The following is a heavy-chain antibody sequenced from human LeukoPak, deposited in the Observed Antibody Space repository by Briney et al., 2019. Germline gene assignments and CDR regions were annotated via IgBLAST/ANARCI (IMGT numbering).Heavy chain of an antibody. J-gene: IGHJ4*02. CDR3: ARDRGVVPAAAEPFDY. V-gene: IGHV3-21*01. D-gene: IGHD2-2*01. CDR2: ISSSSSYI. Sequence: EGSLRLSCAASGFTFSSYSMNWVRQAPGKGLEWVSSISSSSSYIYYADSVKGRFTISRDNAKNSLYLQMNSLRAEDTAVYYWARDRGVVPAAAEPFDYWGQGTLVTVSS. CDR1: GFTFSSYS.